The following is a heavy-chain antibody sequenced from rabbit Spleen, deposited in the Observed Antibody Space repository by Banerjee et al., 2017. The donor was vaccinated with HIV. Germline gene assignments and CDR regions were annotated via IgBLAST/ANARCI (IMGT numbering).Heavy chain of an antibody. J-gene: IGHJ4*01. CDR1: GVSFSGSSY. CDR3: ARDPSYDDFGEDF. D-gene: IGHD2-1*01. V-gene: IGHV1S40*01. Sequence: QSLEESGGDLVKPGASLTLTCIASGVSFSGSSYMCWVRQAPGKGLEWIACIDAGSSGFTYFANWAKGRFTISKTSSTTVTLQMTSLTAADTATYFCARDPSYDDFGEDFWGQGTLVTVS. CDR2: IDAGSSGFT.